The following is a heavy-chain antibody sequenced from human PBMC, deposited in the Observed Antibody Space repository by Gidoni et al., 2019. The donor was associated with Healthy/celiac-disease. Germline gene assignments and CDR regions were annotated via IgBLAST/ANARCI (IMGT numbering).Heavy chain of an antibody. CDR1: GFTFSSYW. Sequence: EVQLVESGGGLVPPGGSLSLSCAASGFTFSSYWMSLVRQAPGKGMEWVANIKQDGSEKYYVDSVKGRFTISRDNAKNSLYLQMNSLRAEDTAVYYCARDGPAAGTLDYWGQGTLVTVSS. J-gene: IGHJ4*02. CDR2: IKQDGSEK. D-gene: IGHD6-13*01. V-gene: IGHV3-7*03. CDR3: ARDGPAAGTLDY.